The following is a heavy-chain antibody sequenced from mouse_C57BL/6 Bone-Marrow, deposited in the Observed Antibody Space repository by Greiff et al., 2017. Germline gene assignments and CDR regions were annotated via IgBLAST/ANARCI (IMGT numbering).Heavy chain of an antibody. CDR2: IYPGGGCT. V-gene: IGHV1-63*01. J-gene: IGHJ2*01. CDR1: GYTFTNYW. D-gene: IGHD2-3*01. CDR3: ARLDGYSYFDY. Sequence: VQLQESGAELVRPGTSVKMSCKASGYTFTNYWIGWAKQRPGHGLEWIGDIYPGGGCTNYNEKFKGKATLTADKSSSTAYMQFSSLTSEDSAIYYCARLDGYSYFDYWGQGTTLTVSS.